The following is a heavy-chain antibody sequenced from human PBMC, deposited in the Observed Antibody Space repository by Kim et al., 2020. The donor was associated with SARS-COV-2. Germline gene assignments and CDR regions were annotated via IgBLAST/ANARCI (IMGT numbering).Heavy chain of an antibody. D-gene: IGHD3-3*01. J-gene: IGHJ6*01. CDR2: ISYDGSNK. CDR3: ASAGGYDFWSVYWSYYG. V-gene: IGHV3-30-3*01. Sequence: GGSLRLSCAASGFTFSSYAMHWVRQAPGKGLEWVAVISYDGSNKYYADSVKGRFTISRDNSKNTLYLQMNSLRAEDTAVYYCASAGGYDFWSVYWSYYG. CDR1: GFTFSSYA.